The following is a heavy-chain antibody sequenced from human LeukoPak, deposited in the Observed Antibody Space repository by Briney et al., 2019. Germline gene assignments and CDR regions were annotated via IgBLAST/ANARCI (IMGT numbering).Heavy chain of an antibody. CDR1: GGSFSGYY. CDR2: INHSGST. J-gene: IGHJ4*02. V-gene: IGHV4-34*01. CDR3: ARAGRLAARPLGY. D-gene: IGHD6-6*01. Sequence: SETLSLTCAVYGGSFSGYYWSWIRQPPGKGLEWIGEINHSGSTNYNPSLKSRVTISVDTSKNQFSLKLSSVTAADTAVYYCARAGRLAARPLGYWGQGTLVTVSS.